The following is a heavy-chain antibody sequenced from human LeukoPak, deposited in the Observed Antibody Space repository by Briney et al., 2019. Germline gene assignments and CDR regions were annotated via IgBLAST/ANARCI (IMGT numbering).Heavy chain of an antibody. CDR2: FTESGNYK. CDR3: VGEGSSGLDV. CDR1: GFTFSSHS. V-gene: IGHV3-21*01. J-gene: IGHJ6*02. Sequence: GGSLRLACVVPGFTFSSHSMTWVPQAPGKGLEYVSSFTESGNYKYDAQSVKDRFPISRDNANTPPSLQMNSRRVEDTAVCSCVGEGSSGLDVWGLGTTVTVSS.